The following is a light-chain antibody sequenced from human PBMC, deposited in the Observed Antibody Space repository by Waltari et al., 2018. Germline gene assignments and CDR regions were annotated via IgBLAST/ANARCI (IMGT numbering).Light chain of an antibody. CDR1: QDISKY. Sequence: DVQMTQSPSSLSAFVGGRVTITCQASQDISKYLNWYQQKPGKAPKLLIYDASSLETGVPSRFSGSGSGTDFTFSISSLQPEDIATYYCQQYDTLLYSFGQGTKLEIK. V-gene: IGKV1-33*01. J-gene: IGKJ2*03. CDR2: DAS. CDR3: QQYDTLLYS.